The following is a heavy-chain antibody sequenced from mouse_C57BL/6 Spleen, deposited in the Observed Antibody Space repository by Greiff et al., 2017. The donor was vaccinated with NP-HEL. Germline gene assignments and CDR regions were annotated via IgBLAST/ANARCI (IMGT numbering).Heavy chain of an antibody. CDR3: ARESGNGYDGLDY. D-gene: IGHD2-2*01. CDR1: GSTFTSYW. J-gene: IGHJ4*01. CDR2: IDPSDSET. Sequence: QVQLQQPGAELVRPGSSVKLSCKASGSTFTSYWMHWVKQRPIQGLEWIGNIDPSDSETHYNQKFKDKATLTVDKSASTAYMQLSSLTSEDSAVYYCARESGNGYDGLDYWGQGTSVTVSS. V-gene: IGHV1-52*01.